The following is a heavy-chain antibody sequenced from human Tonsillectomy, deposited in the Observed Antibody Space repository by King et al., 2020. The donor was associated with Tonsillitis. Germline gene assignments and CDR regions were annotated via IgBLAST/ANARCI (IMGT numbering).Heavy chain of an antibody. CDR3: ARETVTIGYWYFDL. V-gene: IGHV3-21*01. CDR2: ISSSSSYI. D-gene: IGHD4-17*01. Sequence: VQLVESGGGLVKPGGSLRLSCAASGFTFSSYSMNWVRQAPGKGLEWVSSISSSSSYIYYADSVKGRFTISRYNAKNSLYLQMNSLRAEDTAVYYCARETVTIGYWYFDLWGRGTLVTVSS. J-gene: IGHJ2*01. CDR1: GFTFSSYS.